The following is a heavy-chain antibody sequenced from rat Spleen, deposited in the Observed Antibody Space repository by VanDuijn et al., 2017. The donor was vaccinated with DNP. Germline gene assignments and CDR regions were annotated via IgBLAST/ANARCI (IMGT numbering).Heavy chain of an antibody. V-gene: IGHV5-22*01. J-gene: IGHJ2*01. CDR1: GFTFSDYY. Sequence: EVQLVESGGGLVQPGRSLKLSCAASGFTFSDYYMAWVRQAPTKGLEWVAYIRYDGGSTYYGVSVKGRFTISRDKAKSTLYLQMSSLRSEDMAIYYCARYSLRRVWDYWGQGVMVTVSS. D-gene: IGHD1-11*01. CDR3: ARYSLRRVWDY. CDR2: IRYDGGST.